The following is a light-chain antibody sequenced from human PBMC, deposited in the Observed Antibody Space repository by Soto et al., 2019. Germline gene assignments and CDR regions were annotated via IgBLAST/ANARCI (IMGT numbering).Light chain of an antibody. V-gene: IGLV1-40*01. CDR2: ANT. CDR1: SPNIGADYD. J-gene: IGLJ3*02. CDR3: QSYDSSLSGSV. Sequence: QSVLTQPPSVSGAPGQRVTISCTGSSPNIGADYDVHWYQQLPGAAPKLLIRANTHRPSGVPDRFSASKSGTSASLAITGLQADDEADYYCQSYDSSLSGSVFGGGTKVTVL.